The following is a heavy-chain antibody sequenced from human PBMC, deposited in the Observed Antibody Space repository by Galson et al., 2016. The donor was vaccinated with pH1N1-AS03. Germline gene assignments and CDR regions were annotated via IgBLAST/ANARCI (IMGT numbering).Heavy chain of an antibody. V-gene: IGHV3-7*03. CDR3: ARESPWNYYLDP. D-gene: IGHD1-7*01. CDR1: GFSFSASW. CDR2: IRQDGSEK. Sequence: SLRLSCAASGFSFSASWMSWVRQAPGKGLEWVANIRQDGSEKYYVDSVEGRFTISRDNAKNSLYLQMNSLRDEDRAVYYCARESPWNYYLDPWGQGTLVTVSS. J-gene: IGHJ5*02.